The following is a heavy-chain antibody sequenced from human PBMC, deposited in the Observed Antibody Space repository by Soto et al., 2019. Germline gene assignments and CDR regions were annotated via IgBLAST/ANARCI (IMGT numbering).Heavy chain of an antibody. Sequence: LSLTCTVSGGSISSGGYYWSWIRQHPGKGLEWIGYIYYSGSTYYNPSLKSRVTISVDTSKNQFSLKLSSVTAADTAVYYCARGQWARGDYGMDVWGQGTTVIVSS. D-gene: IGHD1-26*01. CDR1: GGSISSGGYY. CDR2: IYYSGST. CDR3: ARGQWARGDYGMDV. J-gene: IGHJ6*02. V-gene: IGHV4-31*03.